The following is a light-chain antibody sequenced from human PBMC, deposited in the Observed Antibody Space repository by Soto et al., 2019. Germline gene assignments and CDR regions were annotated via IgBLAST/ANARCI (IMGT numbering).Light chain of an antibody. J-gene: IGKJ1*01. V-gene: IGKV1-5*03. CDR2: EAS. Sequence: DIQMTQSPSTLSASVGDRVTITCRASHSISSSLAWYQQKPGKALKVLIYEASNLERGVPARFSGGGFGTDFTLTISSLQPDDFATYYCQQYASYWTFGQGTKVEIK. CDR1: HSISSS. CDR3: QQYASYWT.